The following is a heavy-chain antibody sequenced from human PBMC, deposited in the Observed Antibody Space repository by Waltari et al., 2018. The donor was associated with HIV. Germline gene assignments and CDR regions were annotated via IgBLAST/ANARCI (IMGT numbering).Heavy chain of an antibody. CDR3: ARDRSGYSDY. CDR1: GRSFSGNY. D-gene: IGHD3-3*01. CDR2: IYTSGST. J-gene: IGHJ4*02. V-gene: IGHV4-4*07. Sequence: QVQRQESGPGLVKPSETLSLTCTVSGRSFSGNYWRWLLQPAVKGLEWIGRIYTSGSTNYNPSLKSRVTMSVDTSKNQFSLKLSSVTAADTAVYYCARDRSGYSDYWGQGTLVTVSS.